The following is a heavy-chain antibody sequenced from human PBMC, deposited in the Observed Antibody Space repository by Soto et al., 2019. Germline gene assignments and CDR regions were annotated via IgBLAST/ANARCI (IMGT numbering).Heavy chain of an antibody. CDR2: MNPNSGNT. D-gene: IGHD3-3*01. CDR1: GYTFTSYV. Sequence: ASVKVSCKASGYTFTSYVISWVRQAPGQGLEWMGWMNPNSGNTGYAQKFQGRVTMTRNTSISTAYMELSSLRSEDTAVYYCARATIFGALPNHYYMDVWGKGTTVTVSS. CDR3: ARATIFGALPNHYYMDV. J-gene: IGHJ6*03. V-gene: IGHV1-8*02.